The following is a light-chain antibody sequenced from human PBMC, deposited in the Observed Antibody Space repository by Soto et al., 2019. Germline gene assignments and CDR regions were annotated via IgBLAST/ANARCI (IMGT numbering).Light chain of an antibody. V-gene: IGKV1-6*01. Sequence: AIPMTQSPSSLSASVGDRVTITCRASQGISNDLSWYQQNPGKAPKLLIYVASTLQSGVPSRFSGSSAGTDFALTISSLQPEDFAAYSCLQDYKYPWTFGQGTKLEI. CDR1: QGISND. J-gene: IGKJ1*01. CDR2: VAS. CDR3: LQDYKYPWT.